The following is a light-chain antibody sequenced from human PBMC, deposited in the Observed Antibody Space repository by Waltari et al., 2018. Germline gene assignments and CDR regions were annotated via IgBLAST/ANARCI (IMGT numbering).Light chain of an antibody. CDR1: QSMSSF. CDR2: ATS. CDR3: LQSYSLSLFT. Sequence: DIQVTHSPSSLSASVGDAVTLTCPASQSMSSFLNWYQQKPGKAPRLLISATSNLQSGVPSRFSGSGSGADCTLTINSLQPEDFATYYCLQSYSLSLFTFGPGTRVDIK. V-gene: IGKV1-39*01. J-gene: IGKJ3*01.